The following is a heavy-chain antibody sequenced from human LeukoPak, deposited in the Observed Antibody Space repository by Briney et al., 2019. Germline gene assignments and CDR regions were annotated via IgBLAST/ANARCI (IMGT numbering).Heavy chain of an antibody. J-gene: IGHJ3*02. D-gene: IGHD2-2*01. CDR3: ARAPGVVSDAFDI. Sequence: LQTLSLTCTVSGGSISSGVYYWSWIRQHPGKGLEWIGYIYYSGSTYYNPSLKSRVTISVDTSKNQFSLKLSSVTAADTAAYYCARAPGVVSDAFDIWGQGTMVTVSS. CDR2: IYYSGST. V-gene: IGHV4-31*03. CDR1: GGSISSGVYY.